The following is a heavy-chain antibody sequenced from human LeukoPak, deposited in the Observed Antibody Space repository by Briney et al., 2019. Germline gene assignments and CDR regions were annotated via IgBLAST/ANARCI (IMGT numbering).Heavy chain of an antibody. V-gene: IGHV4-59*01. CDR1: GGSISSYY. CDR3: ARDKGLPHFDI. Sequence: PSETLSVTCTVSGGSISSYYWSWIRQPPGKGLEWIGYIYYSGSTNYNPSLKSRVTISVDTSKNQFSLKLSSVTAADTAVYYCARDKGLPHFDIWGQGTMVTVSS. CDR2: IYYSGST. J-gene: IGHJ3*02.